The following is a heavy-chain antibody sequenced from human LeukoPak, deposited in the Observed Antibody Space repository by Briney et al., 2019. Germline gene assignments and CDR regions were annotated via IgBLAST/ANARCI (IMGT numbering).Heavy chain of an antibody. CDR3: ARDNSVGDNAWWFDP. V-gene: IGHV1-46*01. J-gene: IGHJ5*02. CDR1: GYTFTSYY. CDR2: INPTGDST. Sequence: VASVKVSCKASGYTFTSYYMHWVRQAPGQGLEWMGLINPTGDSTGYAQKFQDRVTMTRDMSTSTDFMELSSLRSEDTAVYYCARDNSVGDNAWWFDPWGQGTLVTVSS. D-gene: IGHD1-26*01.